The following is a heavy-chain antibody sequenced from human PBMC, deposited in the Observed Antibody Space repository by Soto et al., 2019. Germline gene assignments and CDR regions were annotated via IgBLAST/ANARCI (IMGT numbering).Heavy chain of an antibody. Sequence: QVQLQESGPGLVKPSGTLSLTCAVSSGSISSSNWWSWVRQPPGKGLEWIGEIYHSGSTNYNPSLKSRVTISVEKSKNQFPLKLSSVTAADTAVYYCARDPATYCSGGSCSWGGYFDLWGRGTLVTVSS. CDR1: SGSISSSNW. CDR2: IYHSGST. J-gene: IGHJ2*01. CDR3: ARDPATYCSGGSCSWGGYFDL. V-gene: IGHV4-4*02. D-gene: IGHD2-15*01.